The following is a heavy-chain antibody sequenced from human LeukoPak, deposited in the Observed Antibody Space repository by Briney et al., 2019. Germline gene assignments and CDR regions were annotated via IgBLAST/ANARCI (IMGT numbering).Heavy chain of an antibody. D-gene: IGHD6-19*01. CDR3: ATGRDITVAGPGGYFDY. V-gene: IGHV3-43*02. CDR1: GMNFEKYA. Sequence: GGSLRLSCVASGMNFEKYAMHWVRQRPGKGLEWVAVISADGRADHADSVKGRFTISRDNAENSLFLQMSSLTAEDTAVYYCATGRDITVAGPGGYFDYWGQGTLVTVSS. J-gene: IGHJ4*02. CDR2: ISADGRA.